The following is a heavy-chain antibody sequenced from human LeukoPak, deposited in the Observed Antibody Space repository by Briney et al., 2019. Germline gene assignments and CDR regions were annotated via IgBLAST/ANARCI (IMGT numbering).Heavy chain of an antibody. D-gene: IGHD6-13*01. V-gene: IGHV3-23*01. CDR2: ISGSGGSA. Sequence: GGSLRLSCAASGFTFSSSAMSWVRQAPGEGLEWVSAISGSGGSAYYADSVKGRFTISRDNSKNTLYLQMNSLRAEDTAVYYCAKVLRGSSWLPIDYWGQGTLVTVSS. J-gene: IGHJ4*02. CDR1: GFTFSSSA. CDR3: AKVLRGSSWLPIDY.